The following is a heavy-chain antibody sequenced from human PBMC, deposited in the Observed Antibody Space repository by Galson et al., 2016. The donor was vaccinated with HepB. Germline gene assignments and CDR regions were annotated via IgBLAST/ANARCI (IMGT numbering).Heavy chain of an antibody. J-gene: IGHJ4*02. CDR2: ISSSGTSI. Sequence: SLRLSCAASGFTFSSYSMNWVRQAPGKGLEWISYISSSGTSIYYADSVKGRFTISRDDAKNSLYLQMNSLRAEDTAVYYCARATGATNYFDYWGQETLVTVSS. D-gene: IGHD1-26*01. V-gene: IGHV3-48*04. CDR3: ARATGATNYFDY. CDR1: GFTFSSYS.